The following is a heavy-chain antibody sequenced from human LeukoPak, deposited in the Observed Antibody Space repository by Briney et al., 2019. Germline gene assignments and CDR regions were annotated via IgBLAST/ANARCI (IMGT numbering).Heavy chain of an antibody. Sequence: SETLSLTCAVYGGSFSGYYWSWIRQPPGKGLEWIGEINHSGSTNYNPSLKSRVTISVDTSKNQFSLKLSSVTAADTAVYYCARKRSSGTSWFDPSGEGNPV. J-gene: IGHJ5*02. V-gene: IGHV4-34*01. CDR1: GGSFSGYY. CDR3: ARKRSSGTSWFDP. D-gene: IGHD3-22*01. CDR2: INHSGST.